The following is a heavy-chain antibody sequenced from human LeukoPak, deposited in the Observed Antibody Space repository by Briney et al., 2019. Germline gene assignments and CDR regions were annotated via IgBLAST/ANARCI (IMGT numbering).Heavy chain of an antibody. CDR3: ARGRMYSSGWYSYFFDY. Sequence: SETLSLTCAVYGGSFSGYYWSWIRQPPGKGLEWIGYIYYSRSTKYNPSLKSRVTISVDTSKNQFSLKLNTVTAADTAVYYCARGRMYSSGWYSYFFDYWGQGTLVTVSS. J-gene: IGHJ4*02. CDR1: GGSFSGYY. D-gene: IGHD6-19*01. CDR2: IYYSRST. V-gene: IGHV4-59*01.